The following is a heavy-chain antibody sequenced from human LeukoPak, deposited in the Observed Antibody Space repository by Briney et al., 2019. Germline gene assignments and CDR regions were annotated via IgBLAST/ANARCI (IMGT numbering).Heavy chain of an antibody. D-gene: IGHD2-15*01. CDR2: INHSGST. CDR3: ARNIVATSFYCSGGSCYGVNWFDP. J-gene: IGHJ5*02. Sequence: SETLSLTCAVYGGSFSGYYWSWIRQPPGKGLEWIGEINHSGSTNYNPSLKSRVTISVDTSKNQFSLKLSSVTAADTAVYYCARNIVATSFYCSGGSCYGVNWFDPWGQGTLVTVSS. CDR1: GGSFSGYY. V-gene: IGHV4-34*01.